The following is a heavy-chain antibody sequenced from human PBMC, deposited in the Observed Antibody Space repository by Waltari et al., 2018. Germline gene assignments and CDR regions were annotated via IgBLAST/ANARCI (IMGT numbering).Heavy chain of an antibody. Sequence: EVQLVESGGGLVKPGGSLRLSCAASGFTFSSYSMNWVRQAPGKGLEWVSSISSSSSYIYYADSVKGRFTISRDNAKTSLYLQMNSLRAEDTAVYYCARSRELNDAFDIWGQGTMVTVSS. CDR3: ARSRELNDAFDI. J-gene: IGHJ3*02. V-gene: IGHV3-21*01. D-gene: IGHD3-10*01. CDR1: GFTFSSYS. CDR2: ISSSSSYI.